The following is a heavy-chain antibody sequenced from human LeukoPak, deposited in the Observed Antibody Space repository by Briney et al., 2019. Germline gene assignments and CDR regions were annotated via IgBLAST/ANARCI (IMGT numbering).Heavy chain of an antibody. V-gene: IGHV3-23*01. Sequence: PGGSLRLSCAASGFTFSSYAMSWVRQARGKGLEWVSAISGSGGSTYYADSVKGRFTISRDNSKNTLYLQMNSLRAEDTAVYYCAKDRRLRYFEGWFDPWGQGTLVTVSS. J-gene: IGHJ5*02. CDR1: GFTFSSYA. CDR3: AKDRRLRYFEGWFDP. D-gene: IGHD3-9*01. CDR2: ISGSGGST.